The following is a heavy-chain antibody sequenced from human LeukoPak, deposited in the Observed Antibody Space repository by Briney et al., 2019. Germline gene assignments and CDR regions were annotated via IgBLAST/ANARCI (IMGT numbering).Heavy chain of an antibody. CDR1: GGSISSYY. CDR2: IYHSGST. J-gene: IGHJ4*02. CDR3: ARVEGLFYYYSSVYFFVY. Sequence: SETLSLTCTVSGGSISSYYWSWIRQPPGKGLEWIGEIYHSGSTNYNPSLKSRVTISVDKSKNQFSLKLSSVTAADTAVYYCARVEGLFYYYSSVYFFVYWGQEPLVTVPS. V-gene: IGHV4-59*12. D-gene: IGHD3-22*01.